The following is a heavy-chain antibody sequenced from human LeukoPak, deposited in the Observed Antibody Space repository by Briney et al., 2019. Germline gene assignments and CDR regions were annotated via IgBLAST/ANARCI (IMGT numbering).Heavy chain of an antibody. J-gene: IGHJ4*02. CDR1: GFTFTTYA. Sequence: GGSLRLSCAASGFTFTTYAVIWVRQAPGKGLEWVSAISGTAVDTFYADSVKGRFTISRDNSDNTVSLQVNSLRAEDTAVYYCARLSGTYGTTSRVLDSWGQRTLVIVSS. CDR3: ARLSGTYGTTSRVLDS. CDR2: ISGTAVDT. D-gene: IGHD1-1*01. V-gene: IGHV3-23*01.